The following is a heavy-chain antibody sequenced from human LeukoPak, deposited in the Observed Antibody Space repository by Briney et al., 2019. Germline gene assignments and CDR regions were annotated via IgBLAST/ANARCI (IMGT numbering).Heavy chain of an antibody. CDR2: IYYSGST. V-gene: IGHV4-59*08. CDR1: GGSISSYY. J-gene: IGHJ4*02. CDR3: ARSAVTTYRTRSGFDY. Sequence: SETLSLTCTVSGGSISSYYWSWIRQPPGKGLEWIGYIYYSGSTNYNPSLKSQVTISVDTSKNQFSLKLSSVTAADTAVYYCARSAVTTYRTRSGFDYWGQGTLVTVSS. D-gene: IGHD4-17*01.